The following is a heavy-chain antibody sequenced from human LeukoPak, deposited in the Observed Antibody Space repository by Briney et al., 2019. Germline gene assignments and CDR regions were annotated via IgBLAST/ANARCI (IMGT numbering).Heavy chain of an antibody. V-gene: IGHV4-39*07. CDR3: AREGLIQLFDY. D-gene: IGHD5-18*01. Sequence: SETLSLTCTVSDGSISSGSYYWGWIRQPPGKGLEWIGNTHYSGITYYNPSLKSRVTISVDTSKNQFSLKLSSVTAADTAMYYCAREGLIQLFDYWGQGTLVTVSS. CDR2: THYSGIT. CDR1: DGSISSGSYY. J-gene: IGHJ4*02.